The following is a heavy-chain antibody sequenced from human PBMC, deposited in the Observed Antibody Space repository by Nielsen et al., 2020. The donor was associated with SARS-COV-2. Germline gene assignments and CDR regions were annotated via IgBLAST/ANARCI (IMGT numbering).Heavy chain of an antibody. V-gene: IGHV3-15*01. D-gene: IGHD2-2*01. Sequence: GESLKISCAASGFTFSNAWMSWVRQAPGKGLEWVGRIKSKTDGGTTDYAAPVKGRFTISRDDSKNTLYLQMNSLKTEDTAVYYCTTVSALLGYCSSTSCSPDHYYYYGMDVWGQGTTVTVSS. CDR3: TTVSALLGYCSSTSCSPDHYYYYGMDV. J-gene: IGHJ6*02. CDR1: GFTFSNAW. CDR2: IKSKTDGGTT.